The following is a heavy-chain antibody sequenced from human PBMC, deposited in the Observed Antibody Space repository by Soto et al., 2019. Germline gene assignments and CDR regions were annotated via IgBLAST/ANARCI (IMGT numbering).Heavy chain of an antibody. D-gene: IGHD3-3*01. J-gene: IGHJ4*02. CDR3: ARDFFVSLRPPHPNDRRRPIATDY. CDR1: GYTFGWYG. CDR2: ISGYNGET. Sequence: ASVKVSCKASGYTFGWYGISWVRQAPGQGPEWMGWISGYNGETKYAQKFQGRVTMTTDTSTSTAYMELRSLRSDDTAVYYCARDFFVSLRPPHPNDRRRPIATDYRGQGTPDPVSS. V-gene: IGHV1-18*01.